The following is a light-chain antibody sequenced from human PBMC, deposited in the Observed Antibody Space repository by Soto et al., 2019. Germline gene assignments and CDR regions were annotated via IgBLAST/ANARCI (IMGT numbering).Light chain of an antibody. CDR1: QGIRND. Sequence: DIQMTQFPSSLSASVGDRVTITCRASQGIRNDLGWYQQKPGKAPKRLIYAASHLQSGGPSRFSGSGSGTEFTRAISSLQPEDSATFYCLQHSTYPLTFGQGTKVEIK. CDR2: AAS. J-gene: IGKJ1*01. CDR3: LQHSTYPLT. V-gene: IGKV1-17*01.